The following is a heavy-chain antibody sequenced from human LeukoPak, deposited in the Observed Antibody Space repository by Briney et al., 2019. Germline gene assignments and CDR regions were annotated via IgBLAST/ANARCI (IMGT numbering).Heavy chain of an antibody. CDR3: ARSDHNSWNAFDI. V-gene: IGHV1-8*03. D-gene: IGHD1-26*01. CDR2: INPNNGNL. CDR1: GYTFGSDD. Sequence: VASVKVSCKASGYTFGSDDINWVRQATGQGLEWMGWINPNNGNLGYAQKFQGRVTITRNTPISTAYMELSSLTPEDTAVYYCARSDHNSWNAFDIWGQGTMVTVSS. J-gene: IGHJ3*02.